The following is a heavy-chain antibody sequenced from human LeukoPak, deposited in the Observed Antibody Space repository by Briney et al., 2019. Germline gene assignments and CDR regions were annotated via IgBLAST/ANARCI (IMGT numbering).Heavy chain of an antibody. CDR1: GFTFSSYA. D-gene: IGHD6-13*01. J-gene: IGHJ4*02. V-gene: IGHV3-23*01. Sequence: GGSLRLSCAASGFTFSSYAMSWVRQAPGKGLEWVSAISGSGGSTYYADSVKGRFTISRDNSKSTLYLQMNSLRAEDTAVYYCAKDVDPSIAAAGPYDYWGQGTLVTVSS. CDR3: AKDVDPSIAAAGPYDY. CDR2: ISGSGGST.